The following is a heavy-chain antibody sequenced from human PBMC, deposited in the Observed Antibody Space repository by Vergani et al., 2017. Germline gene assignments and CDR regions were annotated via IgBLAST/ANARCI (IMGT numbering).Heavy chain of an antibody. D-gene: IGHD6-19*01. V-gene: IGHV3-30*18. Sequence: VQLVESGGGVVQPGRSLRLSCAASGFTFSSYGMHWVRQAPGKGLEWVAVISYDGSNKYYADSVKGRFTISRDNSKNTLYLQMNSLRAEDTAVYYCAKYPLGTEIAVAGGWGQGTLVTVSS. CDR3: AKYPLGTEIAVAGG. CDR1: GFTFSSYG. CDR2: ISYDGSNK. J-gene: IGHJ4*02.